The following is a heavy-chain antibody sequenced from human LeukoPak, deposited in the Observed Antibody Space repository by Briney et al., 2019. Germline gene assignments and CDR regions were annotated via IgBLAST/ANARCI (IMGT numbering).Heavy chain of an antibody. CDR3: ARGVTLDY. Sequence: SETLSLTCAVYGGSFSGYYWSWIRQPPGKGLEWIGEINHSGSTNYNPSLKSRVTISVDTSKNQFSLKLSPVTAADTAVYYCARGVTLDYWGQGTLVTVSS. CDR2: INHSGST. J-gene: IGHJ4*02. CDR1: GGSFSGYY. V-gene: IGHV4-34*01.